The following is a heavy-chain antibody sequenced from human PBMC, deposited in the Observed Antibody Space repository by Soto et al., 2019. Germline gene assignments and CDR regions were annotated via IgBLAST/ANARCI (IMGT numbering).Heavy chain of an antibody. CDR2: IRSKAYGGTT. J-gene: IGHJ4*02. D-gene: IGHD6-19*01. CDR1: GFTFGDYA. V-gene: IGHV3-49*03. CDR3: TREGGSQWLVLGYFDY. Sequence: GGSLRLSCTASGFTFGDYAMSWFRQAPGKGLEWVGFIRSKAYGGTTEYAASVKGRFTISRDDSKSIAYLQMNSLKTEDTAVYYCTREGGSQWLVLGYFDYWGQGTLVTVSS.